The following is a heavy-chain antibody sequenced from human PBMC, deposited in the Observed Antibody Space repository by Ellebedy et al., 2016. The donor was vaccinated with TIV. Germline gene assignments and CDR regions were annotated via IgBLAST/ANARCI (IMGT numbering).Heavy chain of an antibody. Sequence: AASVNVSCKASGYTFTSHPLNWVRQAPGRGLEWMGWINTNSGNTESVPGFTGRFVFSLDTSVGTAYLQISSLQAEDTAIYYCARDRYYGGNYRGIDYWGQGTLVTVSS. J-gene: IGHJ4*02. D-gene: IGHD4-23*01. CDR2: INTNSGNT. V-gene: IGHV7-4-1*02. CDR1: GYTFTSHP. CDR3: ARDRYYGGNYRGIDY.